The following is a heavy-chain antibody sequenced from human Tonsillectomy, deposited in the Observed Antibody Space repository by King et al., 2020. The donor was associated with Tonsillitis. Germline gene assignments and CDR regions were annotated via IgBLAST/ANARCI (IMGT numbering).Heavy chain of an antibody. CDR1: GGSISSYY. V-gene: IGHV4-4*07. CDR3: ARVSGPTNRIRYAMDV. CDR2: IYTSGST. D-gene: IGHD1-26*01. Sequence: QLQESGPGLVKPSETLSLTCTVSGGSISSYYWSWIRQPAGKGLEWIGRIYTSGSTNYNPSLKSRVSMSVDTSKNQFSLKLSSVTAADTAVYYCARVSGPTNRIRYAMDVWGQGTTVTVSS. J-gene: IGHJ6*02.